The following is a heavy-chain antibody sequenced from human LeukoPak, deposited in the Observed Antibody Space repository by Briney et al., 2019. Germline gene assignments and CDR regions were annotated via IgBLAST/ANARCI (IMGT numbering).Heavy chain of an antibody. J-gene: IGHJ5*02. CDR2: INAVNGNT. D-gene: IGHD6-6*01. CDR3: ARVPVHAPNWVAP. CDR1: GYTFTIDA. V-gene: IGHV1-3*01. Sequence: ASVKVSSRASGYTFTIDAMHWGRQAPGERRECMGGINAVNGNTKYSQEFQGRVTITRDTSARTAYMELSGVRSEDTAVYYCARVPVHAPNWVAPWGQGNPGTVSS.